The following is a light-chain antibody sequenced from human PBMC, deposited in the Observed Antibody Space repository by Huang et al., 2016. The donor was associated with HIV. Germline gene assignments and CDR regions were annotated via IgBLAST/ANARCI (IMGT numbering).Light chain of an antibody. Sequence: DIQMTQSPSSLSASVGDRVTITCRASQGIGNSLAWYQQTPEKAPRLLLYATTTLESGVPSRFSGSGSGTHYTLTINTLQPEDIASYYCQQYHSLPWTFGQGTKVEIK. CDR1: QGIGNS. V-gene: IGKV1-NL1*01. CDR3: QQYHSLPWT. J-gene: IGKJ1*01. CDR2: ATT.